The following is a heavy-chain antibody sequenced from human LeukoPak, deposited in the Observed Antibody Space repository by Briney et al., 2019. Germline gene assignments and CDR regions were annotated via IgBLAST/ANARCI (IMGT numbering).Heavy chain of an antibody. D-gene: IGHD5-24*01. V-gene: IGHV4-31*03. Sequence: SQTLSLTCTVSGGSISSGGYYWSWIRQHPGKGLEWIGYIYYSGSTYYNPSLKSRVTISVDTSKNQFSLKLSSVTAADTAVYYCARAVAGMATMYNWFDPWGQGTLVTVSS. CDR2: IYYSGST. CDR1: GGSISSGGYY. J-gene: IGHJ5*02. CDR3: ARAVAGMATMYNWFDP.